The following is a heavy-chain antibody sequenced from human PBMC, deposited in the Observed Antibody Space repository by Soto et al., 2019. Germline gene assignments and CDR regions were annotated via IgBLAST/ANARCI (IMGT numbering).Heavy chain of an antibody. D-gene: IGHD2-21*02. J-gene: IGHJ4*02. V-gene: IGHV1-69*06. CDR3: ARDSVGYCGGDCYRGYDY. CDR1: GGTFSSYA. CDR2: IIPIFGTA. Sequence: QVQLVQSGAEVKKPGSSVKVSCKASGGTFSSYAISWVRQAPGQGLEWMGGIIPIFGTANYAQKFQGRVTITADKSPSTAYMELSSLRYEDTAVYFCARDSVGYCGGDCYRGYDYWGQGTLVTVSS.